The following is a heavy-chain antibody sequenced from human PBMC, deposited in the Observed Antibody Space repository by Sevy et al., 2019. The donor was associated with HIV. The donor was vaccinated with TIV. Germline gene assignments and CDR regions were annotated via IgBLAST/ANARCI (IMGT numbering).Heavy chain of an antibody. D-gene: IGHD3-3*01. J-gene: IGHJ6*02. CDR3: AREKIFGVVIMGGGMDV. Sequence: GGSLRLSCAASGFTFSSYWMSWVRQAPGKGLEWVANIKQDGSEKYYVDSVKVRFTISRDNAKNSLYLQMNSLRAEDTAVYYCAREKIFGVVIMGGGMDVWGQGTTVTVSS. V-gene: IGHV3-7*01. CDR2: IKQDGSEK. CDR1: GFTFSSYW.